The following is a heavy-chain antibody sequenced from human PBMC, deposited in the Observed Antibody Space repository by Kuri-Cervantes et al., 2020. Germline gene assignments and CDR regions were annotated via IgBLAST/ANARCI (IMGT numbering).Heavy chain of an antibody. CDR3: ARGGDYGGDGPTYYFDY. CDR2: ISSSSSYI. D-gene: IGHD4-23*01. J-gene: IGHJ4*02. Sequence: GESLKISCAASGFTFSSYAMSWVRQAPGKGLEWVSSISSSSSYIYYADSVKGRFTISRDNAKNSLYLQMNSLRAEDTAVYYCARGGDYGGDGPTYYFDYWGQGTLVTVSS. CDR1: GFTFSSYA. V-gene: IGHV3-21*01.